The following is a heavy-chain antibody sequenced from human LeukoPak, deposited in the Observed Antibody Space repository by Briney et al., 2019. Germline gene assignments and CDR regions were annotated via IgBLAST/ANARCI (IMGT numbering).Heavy chain of an antibody. Sequence: GGSLRLSCAASGFTFSSYAMHWVRKAPGKGLEYVSAISSNGGSTYYANSVKGRFTISRDNSKNTLYLQMGSLRAEDMAVYYCARDRNYYYYMDVWGKGTTVTVSS. CDR1: GFTFSSYA. J-gene: IGHJ6*03. V-gene: IGHV3-64*01. CDR3: ARDRNYYYYMDV. CDR2: ISSNGGST.